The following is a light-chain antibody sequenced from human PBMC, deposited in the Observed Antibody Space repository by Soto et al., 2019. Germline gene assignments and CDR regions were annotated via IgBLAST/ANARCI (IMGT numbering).Light chain of an antibody. CDR3: QQTNSLPVT. Sequence: DIQSTQSPSSVSASVGDRVTTTWQTSQGISSGLAWYQQRPGIGLKLWISAASALHSGVPSRFSGSGSGTDFTLTLTSLQPEDFATYFCQQTNSLPVTLGQGTRLEIK. CDR2: AAS. V-gene: IGKV1-12*01. CDR1: QGISSG. J-gene: IGKJ5*01.